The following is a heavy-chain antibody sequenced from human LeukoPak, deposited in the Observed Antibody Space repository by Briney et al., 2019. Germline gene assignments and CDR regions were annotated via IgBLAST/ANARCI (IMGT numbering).Heavy chain of an antibody. Sequence: GGSLRLSCAASGFTFSSYGMHWVRQAPGKGLEWVVVIWYDGSNKYYADSVKGRFTISRDNSKNTLYLQMNSLRAEDTAVYYCARDHPADIVVVPAAMLDYWGQGTLVTVSS. CDR2: IWYDGSNK. V-gene: IGHV3-33*01. J-gene: IGHJ4*02. CDR3: ARDHPADIVVVPAAMLDY. CDR1: GFTFSSYG. D-gene: IGHD2-2*01.